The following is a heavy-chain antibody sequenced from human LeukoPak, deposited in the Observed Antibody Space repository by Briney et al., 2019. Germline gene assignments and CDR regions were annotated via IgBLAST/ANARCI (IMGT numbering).Heavy chain of an antibody. CDR2: INAGNGNT. CDR1: GYTITSYA. J-gene: IGHJ4*02. D-gene: IGHD5-18*01. Sequence: ASVKVSCKASGYTITSYAMHWVRQAPGQRLEWMGWINAGNGNTKYSQKFQGRVTITRDTSASTAYMELSSLRSEDTAVYYCARGYSYGYSDYWGQGTLVTVSS. CDR3: ARGYSYGYSDY. V-gene: IGHV1-3*01.